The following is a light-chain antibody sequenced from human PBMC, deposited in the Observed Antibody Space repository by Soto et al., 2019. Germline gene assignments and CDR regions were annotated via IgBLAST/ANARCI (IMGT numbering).Light chain of an antibody. Sequence: QSALTQPPSASGSPGQSVTISCTGTSSDVGGYNYVSWYQQHPGKAPKLMIYEVSKRPSGVPDRFSGSKPGNTASLTVSGLQAEDEADYYCSSYAGSKNVVFGGGTKLTVL. CDR1: SSDVGGYNY. J-gene: IGLJ2*01. CDR2: EVS. V-gene: IGLV2-8*01. CDR3: SSYAGSKNVV.